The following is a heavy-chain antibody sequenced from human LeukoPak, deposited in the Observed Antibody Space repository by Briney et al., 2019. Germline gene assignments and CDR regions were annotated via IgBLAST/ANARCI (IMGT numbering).Heavy chain of an antibody. J-gene: IGHJ4*02. CDR1: GFTFSSYA. D-gene: IGHD3-10*01. CDR2: ISGSGGST. Sequence: PGGSLRLSCAASGFTFSSYAMSWVRQAPGKGLEWVSAISGSGGSTYYADSVKGRFTISRDNSKNTLYLQMNSLRAEDTAVYYCAKAKWQITMVRGVIFDYWGQGTLVTVSS. CDR3: AKAKWQITMVRGVIFDY. V-gene: IGHV3-23*01.